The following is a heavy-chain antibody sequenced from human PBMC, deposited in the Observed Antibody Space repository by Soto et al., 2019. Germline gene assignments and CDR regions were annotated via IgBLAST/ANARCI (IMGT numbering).Heavy chain of an antibody. CDR2: INPNGGVT. J-gene: IGHJ6*03. V-gene: IGHV1-2*02. CDR3: ARESGGATATLDYYYFYMDV. Sequence: VQLVQSGAEVKKPGASVKVSCKTSGDSFNDYYIHWVRQAPGQGLEWMGWINPNGGVTKYAQKFRGRVTVTRDTAIRTVYMELSSLRADDTAVYYCARESGGATATLDYYYFYMDVWGKGTTGTVSS. CDR1: GDSFNDYY. D-gene: IGHD5-12*01.